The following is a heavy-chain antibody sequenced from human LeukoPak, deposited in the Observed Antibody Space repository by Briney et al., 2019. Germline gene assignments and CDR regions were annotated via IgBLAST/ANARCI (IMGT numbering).Heavy chain of an antibody. Sequence: GESLKISCKGSGYSFTSYWIGWVRQMPGKGLEWMGIIYPGDSDTRYSPSFQGQVTISADKSISTAYLQWSSMKSSDTAMYYCARHGAQMTTVTLFDYWGQGTLVTVSS. CDR2: IYPGDSDT. CDR1: GYSFTSYW. D-gene: IGHD4-17*01. J-gene: IGHJ4*02. V-gene: IGHV5-51*01. CDR3: ARHGAQMTTVTLFDY.